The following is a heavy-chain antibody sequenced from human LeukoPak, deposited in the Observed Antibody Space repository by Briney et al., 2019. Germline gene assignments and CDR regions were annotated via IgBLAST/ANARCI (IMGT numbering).Heavy chain of an antibody. D-gene: IGHD3-3*01. Sequence: SETLSLTCTVSGGSISSYYWSWIRQPPGKGLEWTGYIYYSGSTNYNPSLRSRVTISVDTSKNQFSLRLSSVTAADTAVYYCARDANRIFGVVFTDSYYMDVWGKGTTVTVSS. CDR1: GGSISSYY. CDR2: IYYSGST. CDR3: ARDANRIFGVVFTDSYYMDV. V-gene: IGHV4-59*01. J-gene: IGHJ6*03.